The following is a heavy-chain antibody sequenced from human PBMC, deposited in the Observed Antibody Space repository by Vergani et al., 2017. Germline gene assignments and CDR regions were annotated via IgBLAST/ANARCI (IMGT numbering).Heavy chain of an antibody. V-gene: IGHV1-8*01. D-gene: IGHD4/OR15-4a*01. J-gene: IGHJ6*03. Sequence: QVQLVQSGAEVKKPGSSVKVSCKASGYSFSSYDISWVRQATGQGLEWMGWMNPSSGTTGYAQKFQGRVTMTRNTSINTAYMELSRLRFEDAAVYYCARSTDYPDDYVSSDYFRRTLYVWGKGTTVTVS. CDR1: GYSFSSYD. CDR3: ARSTDYPDDYVSSDYFRRTLYV. CDR2: MNPSSGTT.